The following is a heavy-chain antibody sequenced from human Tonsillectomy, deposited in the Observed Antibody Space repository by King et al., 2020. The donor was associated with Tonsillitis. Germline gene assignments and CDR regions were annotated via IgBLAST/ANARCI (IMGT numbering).Heavy chain of an antibody. D-gene: IGHD6-19*01. J-gene: IGHJ3*02. V-gene: IGHV4-34*01. CDR2: INHSGST. Sequence: VQLQQWGAGLLKPSETLSLTCAVYGGSFSGYYWSWIRQPPGKGLEWIGEINHSGSTNYTPSLKSRVTISVDTSKNQFSLKLSSVTAADTAVYYCARGSGQWPRAFDIWGQGTMVTVSS. CDR3: ARGSGQWPRAFDI. CDR1: GGSFSGYY.